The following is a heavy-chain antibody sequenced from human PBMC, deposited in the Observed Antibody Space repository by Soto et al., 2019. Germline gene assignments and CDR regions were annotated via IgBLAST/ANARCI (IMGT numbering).Heavy chain of an antibody. CDR1: GYNFITYN. V-gene: IGHV1-3*04. Sequence: SVKVSCKASGYNFITYNMHWVRQAPGQRPEWMGWINTANGNTRYPQNFQGRVTITRDTSATTAYMELYSLRSEDTAVYYCARDKGYCSGSNCYHALFAYWGQGALVTVSS. CDR3: ARDKGYCSGSNCYHALFAY. J-gene: IGHJ4*02. D-gene: IGHD2-2*01. CDR2: INTANGNT.